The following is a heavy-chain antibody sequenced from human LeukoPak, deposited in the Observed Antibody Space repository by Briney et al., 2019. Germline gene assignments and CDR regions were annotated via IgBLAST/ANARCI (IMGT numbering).Heavy chain of an antibody. CDR2: IYTSGST. Sequence: PSETLSLTCTVSGGSISSYYWSWIRQPAGQGLEWIGRIYTSGSTNYNPSLKSRVTMSVDTSKNQFSLKLSSVTAADTAVYYCAREIAVPDSWNFDYWGQGTLVTVSS. CDR1: GGSISSYY. CDR3: AREIAVPDSWNFDY. J-gene: IGHJ4*02. V-gene: IGHV4-4*07. D-gene: IGHD6-19*01.